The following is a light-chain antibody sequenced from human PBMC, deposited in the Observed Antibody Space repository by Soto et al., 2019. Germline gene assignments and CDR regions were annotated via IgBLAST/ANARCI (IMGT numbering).Light chain of an antibody. CDR1: QGIRND. J-gene: IGKJ1*01. CDR3: LQEYTYHWT. CDR2: AAS. Sequence: AIQVTQSPSSLSASVGDRVTITCRASQGIRNDVGWYQQKSGKAPILLIYAASTLQTGVPSRFSGSGSGTDFSLTISSRQPEDFATYYCLQEYTYHWTFGQGTKVEIK. V-gene: IGKV1-6*01.